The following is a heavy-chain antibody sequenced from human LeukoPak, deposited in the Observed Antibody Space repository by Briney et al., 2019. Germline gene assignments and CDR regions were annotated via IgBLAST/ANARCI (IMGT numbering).Heavy chain of an antibody. CDR1: GGSFSGYY. CDR3: ARARDYVWGSYRYLGAFDI. V-gene: IGHV4-34*01. J-gene: IGHJ3*02. D-gene: IGHD3-16*02. Sequence: SETLSLTCAVYGGSFSGYYWSWIRQPPGKGLEWIGEISHSGSTNYNPSLKSRVTISVDTSKNQFSLKLSSVTAADTAVYYCARARDYVWGSYRYLGAFDIWGQGTMVTVSS. CDR2: ISHSGST.